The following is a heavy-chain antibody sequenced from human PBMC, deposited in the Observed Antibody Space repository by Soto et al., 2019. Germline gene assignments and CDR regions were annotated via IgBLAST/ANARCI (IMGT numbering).Heavy chain of an antibody. CDR1: GGTFSSYA. D-gene: IGHD5-18*01. Sequence: QVQLVQSGAEVKKPGSSVKVYCKASGGTFSSYAISWVRQAPGQGLEWMGGIIPIFGTANYAQKFQGRVTITADESTSTDYMELSSLRSEDTAVYYCARAGYSYGYDENNWFDPWGQGTLVTVSS. CDR2: IIPIFGTA. J-gene: IGHJ5*02. CDR3: ARAGYSYGYDENNWFDP. V-gene: IGHV1-69*12.